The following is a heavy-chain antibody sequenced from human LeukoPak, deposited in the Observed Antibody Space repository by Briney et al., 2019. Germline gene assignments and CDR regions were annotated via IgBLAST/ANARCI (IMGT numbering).Heavy chain of an antibody. CDR3: ARAPHYSNYGPYYYGMDV. V-gene: IGHV3-11*06. CDR2: ISSSSSYT. Sequence: GGSLRLSCAASGFTFSDYYMSWIRQAPGKGLEWVSYISSSSSYTNYADSVKGRFTISRDNAKNSLYLQMNSLRAEDTAVYYCARAPHYSNYGPYYYGMDVWGQGTTVTVSS. J-gene: IGHJ6*02. CDR1: GFTFSDYY. D-gene: IGHD4-11*01.